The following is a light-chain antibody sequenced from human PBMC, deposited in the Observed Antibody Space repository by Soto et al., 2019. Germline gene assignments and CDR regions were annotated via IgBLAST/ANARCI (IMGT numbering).Light chain of an antibody. J-gene: IGLJ2*01. V-gene: IGLV2-14*01. CDR1: SSDVGGYNH. Sequence: QSALTQPASVSGSPGQSITISCTGTSSDVGGYNHVSWYQQYPGKAPKLMIYGVTNRPSGVSSRFSGSKSGNTASLTISGLQAEDEADYYCSSYTRSTTLVVFGGGTKLTVL. CDR2: GVT. CDR3: SSYTRSTTLVV.